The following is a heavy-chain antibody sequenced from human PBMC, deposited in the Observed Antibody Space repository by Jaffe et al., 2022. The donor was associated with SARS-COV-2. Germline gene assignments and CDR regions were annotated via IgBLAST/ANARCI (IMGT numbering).Heavy chain of an antibody. CDR1: GFTFSSYG. D-gene: IGHD3-3*01. Sequence: QVQLVESGGGVVQPGRSLRVSCAASGFTFSSYGMHWVRQAPGKGLEWVAVIWYDGSNKQYADSVKGRFTISRDNSKNTLFLQMDSLRVDDTAVYYCARDRRSYGMDVWGQGTTVTVSS. CDR2: IWYDGSNK. V-gene: IGHV3-33*01. CDR3: ARDRRSYGMDV. J-gene: IGHJ6*02.